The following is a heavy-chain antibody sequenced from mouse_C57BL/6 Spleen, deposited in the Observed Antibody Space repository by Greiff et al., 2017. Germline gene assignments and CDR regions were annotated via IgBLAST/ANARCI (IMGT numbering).Heavy chain of an antibody. D-gene: IGHD1-1*01. J-gene: IGHJ4*01. CDR1: GFSLTSYG. V-gene: IGHV2-6-1*01. Sequence: VKVVESGPGLVAPSQSLSITCTVSGFSLTSYGVHWVRQPPGKGLEWLVVIWSDGSTTYNSALKSRLSISKDNSKSQVFLKMNSLQTDDTAMYYCARQGGSSYVDAMDYWGQGTSVTVSS. CDR2: IWSDGST. CDR3: ARQGGSSYVDAMDY.